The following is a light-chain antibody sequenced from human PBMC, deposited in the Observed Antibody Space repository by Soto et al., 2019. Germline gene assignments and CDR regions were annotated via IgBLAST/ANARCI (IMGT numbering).Light chain of an antibody. CDR1: QGITDY. Sequence: DIQMTQSPSSLSASVGDRVTITCRASQGITDYLAWYQQKPGKAPNLLIYDASTLQSGVPSRFSGSGSGTDFTLTITGLQPEDVATYYCQHYNSAPWTFGQGTKVEIK. V-gene: IGKV1-27*01. CDR2: DAS. CDR3: QHYNSAPWT. J-gene: IGKJ1*01.